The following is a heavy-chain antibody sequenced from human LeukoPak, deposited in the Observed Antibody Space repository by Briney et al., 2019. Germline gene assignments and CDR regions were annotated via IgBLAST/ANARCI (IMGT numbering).Heavy chain of an antibody. J-gene: IGHJ4*02. V-gene: IGHV4-34*01. Sequence: SETLSLTCAVYGGSFSGYYWSWIRQPPGKGLEWIGEINHGGSTNYNPSLKSRASMSVDTSKNQFSLNLSSVTAADTAVYYCAREMGSGSEFDFWGQGTLVTVSS. CDR2: INHGGST. D-gene: IGHD6-19*01. CDR3: AREMGSGSEFDF. CDR1: GGSFSGYY.